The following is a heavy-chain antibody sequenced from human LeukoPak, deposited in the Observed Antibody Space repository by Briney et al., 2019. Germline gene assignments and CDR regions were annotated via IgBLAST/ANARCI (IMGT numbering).Heavy chain of an antibody. Sequence: GGSLRLSCAASGFTFSNAWMSWVRQAPGKGLEWVGRIKSKTDGGTTDYAAPVKGRFTISRDNSKNTLYLQMNSLRPEDTAVYYCAKDTVRLSRIKIFGVANHWGQGTLVTVSS. D-gene: IGHD3-3*01. CDR1: GFTFSNAW. CDR2: IKSKTDGGTT. J-gene: IGHJ4*02. V-gene: IGHV3-15*01. CDR3: AKDTVRLSRIKIFGVANH.